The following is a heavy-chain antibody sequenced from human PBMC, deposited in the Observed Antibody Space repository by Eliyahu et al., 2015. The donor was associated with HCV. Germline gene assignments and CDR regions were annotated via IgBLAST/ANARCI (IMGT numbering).Heavy chain of an antibody. CDR3: ARGVYSSTWGLYYMDV. CDR2: IFNSGST. Sequence: QVRLQESGPGLVKPSETLSLTCTVSGASISDYYWSWIRQPPEKGLEWIGYIFNSGSTNYKPSLKSRLTISADTSKNQFSLKVSSVTAADTAVYYCARGVYSSTWGLYYMDVWGRGTTVIVSS. CDR1: GASISDYY. V-gene: IGHV4-59*01. D-gene: IGHD6-13*01. J-gene: IGHJ6*03.